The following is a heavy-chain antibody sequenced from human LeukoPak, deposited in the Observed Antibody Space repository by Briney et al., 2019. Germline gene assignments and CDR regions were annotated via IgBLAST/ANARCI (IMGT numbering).Heavy chain of an antibody. V-gene: IGHV3-30-3*01. CDR3: ARGSSRPYCSSTSCYRSRFDP. Sequence: GGSLRLSCAASGFTFSSYAMHWVRQAPGKGLEWVAVISYDGSNKYYADSVKGRFTISRDNSKNTLYLQMNSLRAEDTAVYYCARGSSRPYCSSTSCYRSRFDPWGQGTLVTVSS. CDR1: GFTFSSYA. D-gene: IGHD2-2*01. CDR2: ISYDGSNK. J-gene: IGHJ5*02.